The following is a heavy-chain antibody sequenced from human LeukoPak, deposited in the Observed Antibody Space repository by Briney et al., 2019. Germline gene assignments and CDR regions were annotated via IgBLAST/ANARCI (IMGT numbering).Heavy chain of an antibody. CDR3: ARHPITMIVVVTKTDAFDI. CDR1: GGSISSGNNY. Sequence: SETLSLTCTVSGGSISSGNNYWRWIRQPAGKGLEWIGRFYTSGSTLYNPSLRSRVSILVDTSKNQFSLTLSYVTAADTAVYYCARHPITMIVVVTKTDAFDIWGQGTMVTVSS. V-gene: IGHV4-61*02. D-gene: IGHD3-22*01. CDR2: FYTSGST. J-gene: IGHJ3*02.